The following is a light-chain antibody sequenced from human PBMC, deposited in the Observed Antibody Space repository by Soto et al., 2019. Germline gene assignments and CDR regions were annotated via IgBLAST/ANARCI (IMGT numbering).Light chain of an antibody. CDR1: SSDVGGYNY. CDR3: SSYAGSLYV. V-gene: IGLV2-8*01. CDR2: EVS. Sequence: QSALTQPPSASGSPGQSVNISCTGTSSDVGGYNYVSWYQQHPGKAPKLMIYEVSKRPSGVPDRFSGSKSGNTASLTVSGLQAEDEADYYCSSYAGSLYVFVTGTKVTVL. J-gene: IGLJ1*01.